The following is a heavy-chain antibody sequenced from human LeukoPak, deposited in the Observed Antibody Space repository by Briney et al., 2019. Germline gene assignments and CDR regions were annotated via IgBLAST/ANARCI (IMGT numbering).Heavy chain of an antibody. D-gene: IGHD5-18*01. Sequence: ASVKVSCKASGYTFTSCDINWVRQATGQGLEWMGWMNPNSGNTGYAQKFQGRVTMTRNTSISTAYMELSSLRSEDTAVYYCARGRIGGYSYGYDLDYWGQGTLVTVSS. CDR2: MNPNSGNT. J-gene: IGHJ4*02. CDR1: GYTFTSCD. V-gene: IGHV1-8*01. CDR3: ARGRIGGYSYGYDLDY.